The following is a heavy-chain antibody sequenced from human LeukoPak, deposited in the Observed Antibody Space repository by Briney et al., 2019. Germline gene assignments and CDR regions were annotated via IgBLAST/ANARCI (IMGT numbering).Heavy chain of an antibody. CDR3: ARGLSGYSSSLGY. CDR1: GFTFSSNW. Sequence: GGSLRLSCAASGFTFSSNWMSWVRQAPGKGLEWVANIKQDGSEKYYVDSVKGRFTISRDNAKNSLYLQMNSLRAEDTAVYYCARGLSGYSSSLGYWGQGTLVTVSS. J-gene: IGHJ4*02. V-gene: IGHV3-7*01. CDR2: IKQDGSEK. D-gene: IGHD6-6*01.